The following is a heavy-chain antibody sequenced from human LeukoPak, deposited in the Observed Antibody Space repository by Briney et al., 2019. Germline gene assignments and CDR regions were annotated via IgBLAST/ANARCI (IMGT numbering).Heavy chain of an antibody. CDR1: GYTFTGYY. Sequence: GASVKVSCKASGYTFTGYYMHWVRQAPGQGLEWMGWINPNSGGTNYAQKFQGGVTMTRDTSISTAYMELSRLRSDDTAVYYCSRGRDIVVGYWGQGTLVTVSS. CDR3: SRGRDIVVGY. V-gene: IGHV1-2*02. D-gene: IGHD2-2*01. CDR2: INPNSGGT. J-gene: IGHJ4*02.